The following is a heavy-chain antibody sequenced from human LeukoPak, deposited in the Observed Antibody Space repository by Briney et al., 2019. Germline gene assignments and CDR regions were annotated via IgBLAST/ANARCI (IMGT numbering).Heavy chain of an antibody. CDR1: GYTFTDYD. V-gene: IGHV1-8*01. CDR2: MNPNSGNT. J-gene: IGHJ4*02. Sequence: EASVKVSCKASGYTFTDYDINWVRQATGQGLEWMGWMNPNSGNTGYTQKFQGRVTMTRNTSVSTAYMELSSLRSEDTAVYYCARAELRYFDWPPGDYWGQGTLVTVSS. D-gene: IGHD3-9*01. CDR3: ARAELRYFDWPPGDY.